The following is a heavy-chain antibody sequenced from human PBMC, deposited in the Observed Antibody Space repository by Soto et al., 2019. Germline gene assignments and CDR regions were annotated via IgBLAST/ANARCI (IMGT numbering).Heavy chain of an antibody. D-gene: IGHD6-13*01. Sequence: QPGGSLRLSCAASGFTFSSYRMSWVRQAPGKGLEWVSFISHTGVNTDYADSVKDRFTISRDNSKNTLYLQMNSLRADDTAVYYCAKDLSSWGTDKKNWFDPWGQGTLVTVSS. CDR1: GFTFSSYR. V-gene: IGHV3-23*01. J-gene: IGHJ5*02. CDR2: ISHTGVNT. CDR3: AKDLSSWGTDKKNWFDP.